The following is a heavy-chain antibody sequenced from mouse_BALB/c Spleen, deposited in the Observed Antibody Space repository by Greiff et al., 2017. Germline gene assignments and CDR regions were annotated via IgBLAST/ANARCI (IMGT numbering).Heavy chain of an antibody. CDR2: IWWNDNK. D-gene: IGHD2-2*01. CDR3: ARPIYYGYDGYAMDY. J-gene: IGHJ4*01. V-gene: IGHV8-11*01. Sequence: KESGPGILQPSQTLSLTCSFSGFSLSTYGIGVGWIRQPSGKGLEWLAHIWWNDNKYYNTALKSRLTISKDTSNNQVFLKIASVDTADTATYYCARPIYYGYDGYAMDYWGQGTSVTVSS. CDR1: GFSLSTYGIG.